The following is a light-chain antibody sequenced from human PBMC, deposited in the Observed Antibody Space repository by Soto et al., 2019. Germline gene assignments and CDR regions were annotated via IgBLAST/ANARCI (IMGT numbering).Light chain of an antibody. CDR2: KAS. CDR3: QQYNGYSGT. J-gene: IGKJ2*02. CDR1: QSISSW. V-gene: IGKV1-5*03. Sequence: DTQMTQSPSTLSASVGDRVTITCRASQSISSWLSWYQQKPGKAPKLLIYKASNLESGVPSRFSGSASGTEVSLTISSLQPDDLATYYCQQYNGYSGTFGQGTKLEIK.